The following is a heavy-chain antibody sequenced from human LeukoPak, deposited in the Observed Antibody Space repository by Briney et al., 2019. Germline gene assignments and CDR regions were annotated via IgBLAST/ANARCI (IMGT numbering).Heavy chain of an antibody. J-gene: IGHJ4*02. CDR1: GFTFTRPP. D-gene: IGHD3-22*01. V-gene: IGHV3-33*01. CDR3: ARARNDYDNNGFSALDY. Sequence: GGSLRLSCAASGFTFTRPPPPRPPPPPPPAPAPPPAPRYDGSNKNYADSVKGRFTVSRDNSKNTLYLQMNSLTVEDTAVYYCARARNDYDNNGFSALDYWGQGTLVTVSS. CDR2: PRYDGSNK.